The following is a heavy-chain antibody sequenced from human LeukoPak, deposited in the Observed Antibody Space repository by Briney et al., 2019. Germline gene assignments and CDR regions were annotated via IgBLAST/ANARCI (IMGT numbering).Heavy chain of an antibody. Sequence: GGSLRLSCAPSGFTFSDFAMSWVRQAPGKGLESVAAISGSAGATHYADSVKGRFTISRDNSKNTLYLQMNSLRAEDTAVYYCARENGDYANRKINWFDPWGQGTLVTVSS. J-gene: IGHJ5*02. D-gene: IGHD4-17*01. CDR2: ISGSAGAT. CDR1: GFTFSDFA. V-gene: IGHV3-23*01. CDR3: ARENGDYANRKINWFDP.